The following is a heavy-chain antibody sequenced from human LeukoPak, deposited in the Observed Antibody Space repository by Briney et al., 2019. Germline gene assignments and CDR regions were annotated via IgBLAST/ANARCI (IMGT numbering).Heavy chain of an antibody. V-gene: IGHV3-7*01. D-gene: IGHD5-18*01. Sequence: GGSLRLSCAASGFTFSSYGMSWVRQAPGKGLEWVANIKKDGSEKYYVDSVKGRFTISRDNAKTSLYLQMNSLRAEDTAVYYCARHLSGITGYTYGRGIDYWGQGTLVTVSS. CDR3: ARHLSGITGYTYGRGIDY. J-gene: IGHJ4*02. CDR1: GFTFSSYG. CDR2: IKKDGSEK.